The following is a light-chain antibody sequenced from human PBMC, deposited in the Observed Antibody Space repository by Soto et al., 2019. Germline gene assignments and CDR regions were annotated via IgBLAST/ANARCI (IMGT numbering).Light chain of an antibody. J-gene: IGLJ2*01. Sequence: QSALTQPASVSGSPGQSITISCTGTSSDVGTYNLVSWYQQHPGKAPKLMIYDVTNRPSGVSNRLSGSKSGNTASLIISGLQAEDEAEYYCSSYTSSTLVIFGGGTKVTVL. CDR3: SSYTSSTLVI. V-gene: IGLV2-14*03. CDR2: DVT. CDR1: SSDVGTYNL.